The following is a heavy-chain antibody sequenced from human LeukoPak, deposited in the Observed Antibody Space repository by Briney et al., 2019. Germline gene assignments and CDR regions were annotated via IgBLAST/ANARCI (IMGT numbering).Heavy chain of an antibody. CDR1: GGTFSSYA. CDR3: ATGIQLWLSGFDY. Sequence: ASVKVSCKASGGTFSSYAISWVRQAPGQGLEWMGGFDPEDGETIYAQKFQGRVTMTEDTSTDTAYMELSSLRSEDTAVYYCATGIQLWLSGFDYWGQGTLVTVSS. V-gene: IGHV1-24*01. D-gene: IGHD5-18*01. J-gene: IGHJ4*02. CDR2: FDPEDGET.